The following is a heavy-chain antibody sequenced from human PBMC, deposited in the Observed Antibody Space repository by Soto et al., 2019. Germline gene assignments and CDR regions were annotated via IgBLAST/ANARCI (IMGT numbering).Heavy chain of an antibody. V-gene: IGHV1-69*01. CDR2: FLPVFTTA. CDR1: GGSFNTYG. J-gene: IGHJ3*02. CDR3: ARDGVDVSRTTVRHGALYI. D-gene: IGHD4-17*01. Sequence: QVQLVQSGAEVKKPGSSVKVSCKASGGSFNTYGISWVRQAPGQGLEWMGGFLPVFTTAKYAQKFQGRVSITADDSTYTAYMELSSLRSEDTAVYFCARDGVDVSRTTVRHGALYIWGQGTVVTVSS.